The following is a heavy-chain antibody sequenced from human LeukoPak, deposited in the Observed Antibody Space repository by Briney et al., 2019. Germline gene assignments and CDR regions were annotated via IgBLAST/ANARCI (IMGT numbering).Heavy chain of an antibody. CDR2: MNPNSGNT. CDR3: ARGSGYSYGPDY. D-gene: IGHD5-18*01. V-gene: IGHV1-8*01. CDR1: GYTFTSYD. J-gene: IGHJ4*02. Sequence: ASVKVSCKASGYTFTSYDINWVRQATGQGLEWMGWMNPNSGNTGYAQKFQGRVTMTRNTSISTAYMELSSLRSEDTAVYYCARGSGYSYGPDYWGQGTLVTVSS.